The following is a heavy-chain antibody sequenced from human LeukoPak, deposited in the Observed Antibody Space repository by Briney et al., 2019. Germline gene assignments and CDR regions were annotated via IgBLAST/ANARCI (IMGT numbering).Heavy chain of an antibody. CDR1: GGSFSGYY. V-gene: IGHV4-34*01. J-gene: IGHJ6*02. CDR3: ARMAYYYYGMDV. Sequence: PSETLSLTCAVYGGSFSGYYWSWIRQPPGKGLEWIGEINHSGSTNYNPSLKSRVTISVDTSKNQFSLKLSSVTAADTAVYYCARMAYYYYGMDVWGQGTMVTVSS. D-gene: IGHD5-24*01. CDR2: INHSGST.